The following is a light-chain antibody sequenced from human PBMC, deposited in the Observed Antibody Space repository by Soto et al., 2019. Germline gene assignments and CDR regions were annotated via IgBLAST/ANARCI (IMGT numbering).Light chain of an antibody. J-gene: IGKJ1*01. CDR3: LQASTFPRT. V-gene: IGKV1-12*01. Sequence: IHTTHLESSVSPSVGDWGTITCXASRDIGDRLAWFRHKPGKAPQLLIQTASTLVRETPSRFSGSGSGTDFLLTINNLQPEDFATYYCLQASTFPRTFGQGTKVDIK. CDR1: RDIGDR. CDR2: TAS.